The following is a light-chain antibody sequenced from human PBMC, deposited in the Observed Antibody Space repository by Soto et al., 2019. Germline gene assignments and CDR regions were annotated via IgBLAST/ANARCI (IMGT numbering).Light chain of an antibody. Sequence: VLTQSPGTLSLSPGERATLSCRASQSVSNNYLAWYQQKPGQSPKLLIFGSSDRATGIPDRFSGSGSGTDFNITISSLEPEDFAVYYCQQYGSSPPYTFGQGTKLEIK. CDR1: QSVSNNY. V-gene: IGKV3-20*01. CDR2: GSS. J-gene: IGKJ2*01. CDR3: QQYGSSPPYT.